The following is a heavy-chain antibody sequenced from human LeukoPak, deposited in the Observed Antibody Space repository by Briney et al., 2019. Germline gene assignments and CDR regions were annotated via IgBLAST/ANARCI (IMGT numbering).Heavy chain of an antibody. CDR2: IYYSGST. J-gene: IGHJ6*03. CDR3: ARDRAGERYCSSTSCPTTYYYYYYMDV. CDR1: GGSLSSYY. D-gene: IGHD2-2*01. Sequence: SETLALTCTVSGGSLSSYYWSWIRQPPGKGLEWIGNIYYSGSTNYNPSLKSRVTISVDTSKNQFSLKLSSVTAADTAVYYCARDRAGERYCSSTSCPTTYYYYYYMDVWGKGTTVTVSS. V-gene: IGHV4-59*01.